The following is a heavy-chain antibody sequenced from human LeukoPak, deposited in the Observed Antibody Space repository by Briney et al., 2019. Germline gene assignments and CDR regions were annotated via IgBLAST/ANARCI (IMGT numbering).Heavy chain of an antibody. V-gene: IGHV1-46*01. D-gene: IGHD6-13*01. CDR3: ASLAAAGRNAFDI. J-gene: IGHJ3*02. CDR1: GYTFTSYY. CDR2: INPSGGST. Sequence: GASVKVSCTASGYTFTSYYMHWVRQAPGQGVEWMGIINPSGGSTRYAQKFQGRVTMTRDTSTSTVYMELSSLRSEDTAVYYCASLAAAGRNAFDIWGQGTMVTVSS.